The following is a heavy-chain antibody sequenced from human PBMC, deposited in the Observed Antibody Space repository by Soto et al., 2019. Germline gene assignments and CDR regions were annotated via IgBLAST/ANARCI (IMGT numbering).Heavy chain of an antibody. J-gene: IGHJ6*03. D-gene: IGHD2-15*01. Sequence: EVQLVESGGDLVQTGGSLRLSCAASGFTVSSHYMNLVRQAPGKGLEWVSLIQSGGSTFYADYVKCRFTIFRDNSKNPLFRHMNSLRVEDTAMYYCSRDDVYCSGGRCYGVPMDVWGRGTTVTVSS. CDR1: GFTVSSHY. CDR2: IQSGGST. V-gene: IGHV3-66*01. CDR3: SRDDVYCSGGRCYGVPMDV.